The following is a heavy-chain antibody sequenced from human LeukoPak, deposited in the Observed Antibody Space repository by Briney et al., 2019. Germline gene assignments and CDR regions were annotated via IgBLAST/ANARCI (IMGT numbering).Heavy chain of an antibody. V-gene: IGHV1-2*02. CDR3: GTLLSNGPFDY. J-gene: IGHJ4*02. CDR2: IYPNSGAT. CDR1: GYTFTGYY. Sequence: ASVTVSCKASGYTFTGYYMHWVRQAPGQGIEWLGYIYPNSGATNYAQKFQGRVTMTRDTSISTAYMELSGLRSDDTAVYYCGTLLSNGPFDYWGQGSLVTVSS.